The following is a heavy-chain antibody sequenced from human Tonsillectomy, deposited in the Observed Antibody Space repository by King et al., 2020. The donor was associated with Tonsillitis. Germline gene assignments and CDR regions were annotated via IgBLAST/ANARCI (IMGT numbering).Heavy chain of an antibody. D-gene: IGHD4-17*01. CDR1: GGSISSGGYY. V-gene: IGHV4-31*03. CDR3: ASTAPPYYYYYMDV. CDR2: ISYSGSA. J-gene: IGHJ6*03. Sequence: VQLQESGPGLVKPSQTLSLTCTVSGGSISSGGYYWRWIRQHPGKGLEWIGYISYSGSAYFNPSLKSRVTISLDTSKNQFSLKLSSVTAADTAVYYCASTAPPYYYYYMDVWGKGTTVTVSS.